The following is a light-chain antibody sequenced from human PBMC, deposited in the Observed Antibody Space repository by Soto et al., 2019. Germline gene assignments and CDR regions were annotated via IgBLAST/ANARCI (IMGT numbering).Light chain of an antibody. CDR2: DTS. CDR1: QSVPDSY. Sequence: LAQSAGRRTLSPWDRAPRSCRASQSVPDSYFAWYQQKPGQAPNLLIYDTSTRANGIPDRFSGSGSGTDFTLTISRLEPEDFAVYYCQHYDASQWTFGQGTKVDIK. V-gene: IGKV3-20*01. J-gene: IGKJ1*01. CDR3: QHYDASQWT.